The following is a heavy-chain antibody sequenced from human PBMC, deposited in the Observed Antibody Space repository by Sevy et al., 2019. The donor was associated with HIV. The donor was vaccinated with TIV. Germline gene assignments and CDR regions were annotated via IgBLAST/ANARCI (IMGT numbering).Heavy chain of an antibody. Sequence: GGSLRLSCAASGFTFSSYWMTWVRQAPGKGLEWVANIKQDGSEKYYVDSVKGRFTISRDNAKTSRYLQMNSLRADDTAVYYCAAGYTSGYLTYWGQGTLVTVSS. D-gene: IGHD6-19*01. CDR1: GFTFSSYW. CDR2: IKQDGSEK. CDR3: AAGYTSGYLTY. V-gene: IGHV3-7*01. J-gene: IGHJ4*02.